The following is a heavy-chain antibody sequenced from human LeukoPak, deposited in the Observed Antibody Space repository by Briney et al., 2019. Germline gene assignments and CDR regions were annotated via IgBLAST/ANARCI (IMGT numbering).Heavy chain of an antibody. Sequence: ASVKVSCKASGYTFSSYVINWVRHATGQGLEWMGSMNTNSGNRGYAQKFQGRVTITRNTSISTAYMELSSLRSEDTAVYYCARRLGLRWDLQAFDIWGQGTMVTVSS. J-gene: IGHJ3*02. CDR3: ARRLGLRWDLQAFDI. V-gene: IGHV1-8*03. CDR2: MNTNSGNR. CDR1: GYTFSSYV. D-gene: IGHD4-23*01.